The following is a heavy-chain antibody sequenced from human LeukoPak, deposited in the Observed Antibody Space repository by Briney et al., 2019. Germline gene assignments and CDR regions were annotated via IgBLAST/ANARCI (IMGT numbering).Heavy chain of an antibody. J-gene: IGHJ4*02. CDR3: ARSYNRVVLLYY. Sequence: PSETLSLTCAVYGGSFSGYYWTWIRQPPGKGLEWIGEINHSGSSNYNPSLKSRVTISADTSKNQFSLKLSSVTAADTAVYYCARSYNRVVLLYYWGQGTLVTVSS. D-gene: IGHD3-10*01. V-gene: IGHV4-34*01. CDR1: GGSFSGYY. CDR2: INHSGSS.